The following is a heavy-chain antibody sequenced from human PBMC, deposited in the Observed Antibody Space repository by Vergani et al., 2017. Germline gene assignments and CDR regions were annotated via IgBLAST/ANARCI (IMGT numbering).Heavy chain of an antibody. CDR3: AKAGSVTSGSLQYNFYMDV. V-gene: IGHV3-30*02. D-gene: IGHD3-10*01. CDR2: IQFDGSKK. J-gene: IGHJ6*03. Sequence: QVQLVESGGGVVQRGGSLRLSCATSGFTLSNYDMQWIRQGPGKGLEFVAFIQFDGSKKYYADSVKGRFTISRDNSKNTLDLQMNSLRTQDTAVYYCAKAGSVTSGSLQYNFYMDVWGKGTTVTVS. CDR1: GFTLSNYD.